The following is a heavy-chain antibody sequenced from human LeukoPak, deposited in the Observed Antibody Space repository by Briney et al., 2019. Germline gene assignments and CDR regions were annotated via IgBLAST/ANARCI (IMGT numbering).Heavy chain of an antibody. CDR1: GYTFTSYG. Sequence: GASVKVSCKTSGYTFTSYGFSWVRQAPGQGLEWVGWISAYNGNTNYAQKLQGRVTMSTDTSTSTAYMGLRSLSSDDTAVYYCARDRTGSVRGGLYYWGQGTLVTVSS. J-gene: IGHJ4*02. CDR2: ISAYNGNT. CDR3: ARDRTGSVRGGLYY. D-gene: IGHD3-9*01. V-gene: IGHV1-18*01.